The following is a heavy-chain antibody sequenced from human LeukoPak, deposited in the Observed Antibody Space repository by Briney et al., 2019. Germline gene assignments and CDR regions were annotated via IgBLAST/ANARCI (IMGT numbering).Heavy chain of an antibody. CDR2: IYYSGST. J-gene: IGHJ6*02. CDR1: GGSVSSSSYY. V-gene: IGHV4-39*01. CDR3: AKQAQGITIYGMDV. D-gene: IGHD3-3*01. Sequence: PSETLSLTCTVSGGSVSSSSYYWGWIRQPPGKGLEWIGSIYYSGSTYYNPSLKSRVTISVDTSKNQFSLKLSSVTAADTAVYYWAKQAQGITIYGMDVWGQGTTVAASS.